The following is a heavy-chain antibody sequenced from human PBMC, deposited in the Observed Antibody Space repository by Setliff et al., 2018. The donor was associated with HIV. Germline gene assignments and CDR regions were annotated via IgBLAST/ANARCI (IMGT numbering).Heavy chain of an antibody. J-gene: IGHJ3*02. CDR3: ARDKLEETAESLWGPMKNDAFDI. D-gene: IGHD2-21*01. Sequence: ASVKVSCKTSGGTFSNYAISWARQAPGQGLEWMGWINPNSGGTKSAQTFQGRVTMTRDTSINTAYMDLSRLRSDDTAIYYCARDKLEETAESLWGPMKNDAFDIWGPGTLVTVSS. V-gene: IGHV1-2*02. CDR1: GGTFSNYA. CDR2: INPNSGGT.